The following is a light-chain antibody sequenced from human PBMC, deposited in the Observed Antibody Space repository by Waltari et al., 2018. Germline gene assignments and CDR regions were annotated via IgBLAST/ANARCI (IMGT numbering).Light chain of an antibody. CDR1: SSDVGNNHL. J-gene: IGLJ2*01. Sequence: QSALTQPASVSGSPGQSITISCTETSSDVGNNHLFSWYQKNPSKAPQLIIYEINMRPAGISKRFCGSKSGNASSLTISGLQAEDEADYYCCSYVTGGTLVFGGGTRLTVL. CDR2: EIN. V-gene: IGLV2-23*02. CDR3: CSYVTGGTLV.